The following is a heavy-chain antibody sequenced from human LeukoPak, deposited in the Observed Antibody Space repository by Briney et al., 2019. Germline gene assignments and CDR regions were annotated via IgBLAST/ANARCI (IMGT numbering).Heavy chain of an antibody. J-gene: IGHJ4*02. Sequence: GGSLRLSCATSGFSFSHYWMHWVRHAAGKGLVWVSHISSDGDTTNYADSVKGRFTISRDNAKNTLYLQMNGLGAEDTAVYYCATAPRGTLGAGFDYWGQGTLVTVSS. CDR3: ATAPRGTLGAGFDY. V-gene: IGHV3-74*01. CDR2: ISSDGDTT. CDR1: GFSFSHYW. D-gene: IGHD1-1*01.